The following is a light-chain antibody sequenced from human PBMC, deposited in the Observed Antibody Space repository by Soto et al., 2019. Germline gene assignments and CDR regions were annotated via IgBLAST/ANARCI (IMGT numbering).Light chain of an antibody. CDR1: QSISSW. Sequence: DIQMTQSPSTLSASVGDRVTITCRASQSISSWLAWYQQKPGKAPKLLIYDASSLESGVPSRFSGSGSRTEFTLTITSLQPDDFATYYCQQYNSYWYTFGQGTKVEIK. V-gene: IGKV1-5*01. CDR2: DAS. CDR3: QQYNSYWYT. J-gene: IGKJ2*01.